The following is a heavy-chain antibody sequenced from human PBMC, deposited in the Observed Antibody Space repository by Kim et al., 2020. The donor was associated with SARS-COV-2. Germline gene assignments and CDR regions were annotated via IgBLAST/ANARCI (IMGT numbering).Heavy chain of an antibody. CDR2: IWYDGSNK. J-gene: IGHJ6*02. V-gene: IGHV3-33*01. CDR1: GFTFSSYG. Sequence: GGSLRLSCAASGFTFSSYGMHWVRQAPGKGLEWVAVIWYDGSNKYYADSVKGRFTISRDNSKNTLYLQMNSLRAEDTAVYYCARDCVKVGRTPYCSSTSCYAAYYYYYYGMDVWGQGTTVTVSS. CDR3: ARDCVKVGRTPYCSSTSCYAAYYYYYYGMDV. D-gene: IGHD2-2*01.